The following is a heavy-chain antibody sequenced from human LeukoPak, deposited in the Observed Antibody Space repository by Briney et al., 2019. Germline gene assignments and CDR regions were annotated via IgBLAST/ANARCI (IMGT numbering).Heavy chain of an antibody. CDR1: GYTFTGYY. CDR3: ARARRAGGDKAHYYYYYMDV. D-gene: IGHD3-16*01. V-gene: IGHV1-2*02. CDR2: INPNSGGT. J-gene: IGHJ6*03. Sequence: GASVKVSCKASGYTFTGYYMHWVRQAPGQGLEWMGWINPNSGGTNYAQKFQGRVTMTRDTSISTAYMELSRLRSDDTAVYYCARARRAGGDKAHYYYYYMDVWGKGTTVSVSS.